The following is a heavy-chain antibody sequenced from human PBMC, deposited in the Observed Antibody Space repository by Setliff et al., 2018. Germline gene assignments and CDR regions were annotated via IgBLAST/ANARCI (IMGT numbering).Heavy chain of an antibody. CDR2: IDPSGNT. CDR1: GGSIRSGSNY. J-gene: IGHJ4*02. V-gene: IGHV4-61*09. D-gene: IGHD3-10*01. CDR3: ARSLGSGSYYNSRPFYSDY. Sequence: SETLSLTCTVSGGSIRSGSNYWSWIRQPAGRGLEWIGHIDPSGNTNYQPSLKSRVTISGDTSKNQFSLKLTSVTAADTAVYYCARSLGSGSYYNSRPFYSDYWGQGTLVTVSS.